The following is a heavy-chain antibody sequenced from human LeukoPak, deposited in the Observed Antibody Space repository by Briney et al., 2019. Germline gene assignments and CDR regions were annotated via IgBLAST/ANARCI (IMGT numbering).Heavy chain of an antibody. CDR2: INSDGSST. D-gene: IGHD3-9*01. CDR1: GFTFSSYW. J-gene: IGHJ3*02. Sequence: PGGSLRLSCAASGFTFSSYWMHWVRQAPGKGLVWVSRINSDGSSTSYADSVKGRFTISRDNAKNTLYLQMNSLRAEDTAVYYCARNPPADILAFDIWGQGTMVTVSS. V-gene: IGHV3-74*01. CDR3: ARNPPADILAFDI.